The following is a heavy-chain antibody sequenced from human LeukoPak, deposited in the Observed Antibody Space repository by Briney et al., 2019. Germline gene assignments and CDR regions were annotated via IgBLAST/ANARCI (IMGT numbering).Heavy chain of an antibody. J-gene: IGHJ4*02. CDR3: ARTYDFWSGYSDY. D-gene: IGHD3-3*01. V-gene: IGHV4-61*02. Sequence: SETLSLTCTVSGGSISSGSYYWSWIRQPAGKGLEWIGRIYTSGSTNYNPSLKSRVTISVDTSKNQFSLKLSSVTAADTAVYYCARTYDFWSGYSDYWGQGTLVTVSS. CDR1: GGSISSGSYY. CDR2: IYTSGST.